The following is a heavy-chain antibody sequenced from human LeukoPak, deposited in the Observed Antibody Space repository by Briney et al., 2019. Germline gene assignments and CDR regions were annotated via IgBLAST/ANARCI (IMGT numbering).Heavy chain of an antibody. CDR1: GFTFSSYA. D-gene: IGHD3-22*01. Sequence: GGSLRLSCAASGFTFSSYAMSWVRQAPGKGLVWVSAISGSGGSTYYADSVKGRFTISRDNSKNTLYLQMNSLRAEDTAVYYCAKGEGRDYYDSSPRSPFDYWGQGTLVTVSS. V-gene: IGHV3-23*01. J-gene: IGHJ4*02. CDR3: AKGEGRDYYDSSPRSPFDY. CDR2: ISGSGGST.